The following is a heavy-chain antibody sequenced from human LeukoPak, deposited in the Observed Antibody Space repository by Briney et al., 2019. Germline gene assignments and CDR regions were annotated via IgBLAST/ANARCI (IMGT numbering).Heavy chain of an antibody. J-gene: IGHJ5*02. V-gene: IGHV3-33*01. Sequence: GRSLTLSCAASGFLFSTYGMHWVRQAPGKGLEWVAVIWYDGSDKYYADSVKGRFTIPRDNFKSTLYLQMNSLRADDTAVYYCARGSGSSSATAFDPWGQGTLVTVSS. CDR2: IWYDGSDK. CDR1: GFLFSTYG. CDR3: ARGSGSSSATAFDP. D-gene: IGHD2-21*02.